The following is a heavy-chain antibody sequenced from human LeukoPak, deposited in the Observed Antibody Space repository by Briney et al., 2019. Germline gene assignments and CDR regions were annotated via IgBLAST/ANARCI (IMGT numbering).Heavy chain of an antibody. V-gene: IGHV4-61*01. J-gene: IGHJ5*02. CDR2: IYYSGST. D-gene: IGHD3-9*01. CDR3: ARDYFDWFDP. CDR1: GGSISTSSYY. Sequence: SETLSLTCTVSGGSISTSSYYWSWIRQPPGKGLEWIGYIYYSGSTNYNPSLKSRVTISVDTSKNQFSLKLSSVTAADTAVYYCARDYFDWFDPWGQGTLVTVSS.